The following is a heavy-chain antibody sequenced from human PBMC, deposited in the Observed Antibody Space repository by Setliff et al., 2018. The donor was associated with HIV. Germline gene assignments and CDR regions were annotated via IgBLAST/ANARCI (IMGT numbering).Heavy chain of an antibody. CDR3: ARVRLYYTALDS. V-gene: IGHV3-66*02. J-gene: IGHJ1*01. CDR2: IYGSGDT. Sequence: GGSLRLSCAASGFTLSSTYMAWVRQAPGKGLEWVSTIYGSGDTYHADSVKGRFTLSRDTSKNTMYLQMNSLRREDTAVYYCARVRLYYTALDSWGQGTLVTVSS. CDR1: GFTLSSTY. D-gene: IGHD3-3*01.